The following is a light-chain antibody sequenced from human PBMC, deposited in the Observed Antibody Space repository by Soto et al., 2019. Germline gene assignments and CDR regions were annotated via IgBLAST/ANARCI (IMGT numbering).Light chain of an antibody. CDR3: QKYNNWPRT. CDR1: QSVSSN. J-gene: IGKJ1*01. Sequence: ELVRTQSPATLSVSPGERATLSCRASQSVSSNLAWYQQKPGQAHRLLIYGESTRATGIPARFSGSGSGTEFTLTISSLQSEEFAVYYCQKYNNWPRTVGQGTKVDIK. CDR2: GES. V-gene: IGKV3-15*01.